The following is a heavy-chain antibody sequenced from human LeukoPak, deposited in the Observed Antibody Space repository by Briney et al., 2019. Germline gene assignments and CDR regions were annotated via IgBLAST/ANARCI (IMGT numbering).Heavy chain of an antibody. Sequence: GGSLRLSCAASGFTFSFFAIHWVRQAPGKGLEWVANIKQDGSEKYYVDSVKGRFTISRDNAKNSLYLQMNSLRAEDTAVFYCARDGTYTDYDPDFDIWGQGTLVTVSS. CDR1: GFTFSFFA. V-gene: IGHV3-7*04. J-gene: IGHJ4*02. CDR2: IKQDGSEK. D-gene: IGHD5-12*01. CDR3: ARDGTYTDYDPDFDI.